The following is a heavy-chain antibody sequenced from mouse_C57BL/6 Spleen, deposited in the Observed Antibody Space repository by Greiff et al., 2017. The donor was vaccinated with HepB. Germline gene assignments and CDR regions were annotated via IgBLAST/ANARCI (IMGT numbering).Heavy chain of an antibody. D-gene: IGHD1-1*01. Sequence: QVQLQQPGAELVKPGASVKMSCKASGYTFTSYWITWVKQRPGQGLEWIGDIYPGSGSTNYNEKFKSKATLTVDTSSSTAYMQLSSLTSEDSAVYYCARYPSYDGSSPFDYWGQGTTLTVSS. J-gene: IGHJ2*01. CDR1: GYTFTSYW. CDR3: ARYPSYDGSSPFDY. CDR2: IYPGSGST. V-gene: IGHV1-55*01.